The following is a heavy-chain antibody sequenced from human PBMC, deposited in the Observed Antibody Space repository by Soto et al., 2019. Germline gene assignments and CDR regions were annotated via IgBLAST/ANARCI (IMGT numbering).Heavy chain of an antibody. J-gene: IGHJ2*01. CDR1: GGTFSSYA. V-gene: IGHV1-69*01. Sequence: QVQLVQSGAEVKKPGSSVKVSCKASGGTFSSYAISWVRQAPGQGLEWMGGIIPIFGTANYAQKFQGRVTITAEESTNTAYMEPSSLRIEDTAVYFCARPRGPVAGTTDRTETLYFDLRGRCPLVTFSS. CDR3: ARPRGPVAGTTDRTETLYFDL. CDR2: IIPIFGTA. D-gene: IGHD6-19*01.